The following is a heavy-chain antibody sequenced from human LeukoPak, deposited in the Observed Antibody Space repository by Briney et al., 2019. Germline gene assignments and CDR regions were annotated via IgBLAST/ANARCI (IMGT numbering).Heavy chain of an antibody. CDR2: IFQSGST. Sequence: TSETLSLTCAVAGGSISSSNWWCWVRQPPGKGLEWIGEIFQSGSTDYNPSLKSRVTISVDKSKNQFSLKVYSVTAADTAVYYCARGYSGTNYGMDVWGQGTTVTVSS. J-gene: IGHJ6*02. D-gene: IGHD1-26*01. CDR3: ARGYSGTNYGMDV. CDR1: GGSISSSNW. V-gene: IGHV4-4*02.